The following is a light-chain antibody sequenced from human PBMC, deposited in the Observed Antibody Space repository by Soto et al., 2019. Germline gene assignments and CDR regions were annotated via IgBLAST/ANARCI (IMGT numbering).Light chain of an antibody. CDR1: SSNIGAGYD. J-gene: IGLJ2*01. CDR2: GNN. V-gene: IGLV1-40*01. Sequence: QAVVTQPPSVSGAPGQRVTISCTGSSSNIGAGYDVHWYQQLPGTAPKLLIYGNNNRPSGVPDRFSGSKSGTSASLAITGLQAEDEADYYCQSYDSSLVVFGGGTKVTVL. CDR3: QSYDSSLVV.